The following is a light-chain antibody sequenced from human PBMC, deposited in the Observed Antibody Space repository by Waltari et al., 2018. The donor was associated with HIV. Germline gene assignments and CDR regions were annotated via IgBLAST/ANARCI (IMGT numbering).Light chain of an antibody. Sequence: QSALTQPASVSGSPGQSITISCTGTSSDVGSYNLVSWYQQHPGKAPKLLIYEGTKRPSGVSNRFSGSKSGNTASLTISGIQAEDEALYYCCSYAGSSVFVFGSGTEVAVL. CDR2: EGT. CDR3: CSYAGSSVFV. J-gene: IGLJ1*01. V-gene: IGLV2-23*01. CDR1: SSDVGSYNL.